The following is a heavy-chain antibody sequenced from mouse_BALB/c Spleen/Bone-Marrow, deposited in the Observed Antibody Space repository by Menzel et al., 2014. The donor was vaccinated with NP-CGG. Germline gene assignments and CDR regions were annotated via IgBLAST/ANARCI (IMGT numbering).Heavy chain of an antibody. Sequence: EVKLVESGGGLVKPGGSLKLSCAASGFTFSSYTMSWVRQTPEKRLEWVATICSGGLYTYYPDSVKGRFTISRDNAKNTLYLQMSSLKSEDTAMYYCTRDHGNYAWFAYWGQGTLVTVSA. CDR1: GFTFSSYT. D-gene: IGHD2-1*01. V-gene: IGHV5-6-4*01. J-gene: IGHJ3*01. CDR3: TRDHGNYAWFAY. CDR2: ICSGGLYT.